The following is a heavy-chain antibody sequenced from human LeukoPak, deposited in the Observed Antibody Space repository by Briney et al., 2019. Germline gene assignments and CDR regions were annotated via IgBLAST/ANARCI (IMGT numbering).Heavy chain of an antibody. D-gene: IGHD3-10*01. J-gene: IGHJ6*03. V-gene: IGHV4-4*07. Sequence: SETLSLTCTVSVGSISSYYWRWIPRPAGKGLKWIGRIYTCGRINYNPSLKGRVTISVDKSKNPFSLKLSSVTAADTAVYYCARDDKSYGSGSYAFYYYYYYMDVWGKGTTVTVSS. CDR2: IYTCGRI. CDR3: ARDDKSYGSGSYAFYYYYYYMDV. CDR1: VGSISSYY.